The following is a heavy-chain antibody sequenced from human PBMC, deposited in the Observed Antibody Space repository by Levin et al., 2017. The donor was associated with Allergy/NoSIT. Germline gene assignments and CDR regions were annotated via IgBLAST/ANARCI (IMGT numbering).Heavy chain of an antibody. D-gene: IGHD3-9*01. CDR1: GFTFSSYW. V-gene: IGHV3-74*01. CDR3: ARGDYDILTGYSF. CDR2: VDGDGHRT. J-gene: IGHJ4*02. Sequence: GGSLRLSCAASGFTFSSYWMHWVRQAPGKGLVWVSRVDGDGHRTNYADSVKGRFTISRDNAKNTLSLEINSLRDEDTAVYYCARGDYDILTGYSFWGQGTLVTVSS.